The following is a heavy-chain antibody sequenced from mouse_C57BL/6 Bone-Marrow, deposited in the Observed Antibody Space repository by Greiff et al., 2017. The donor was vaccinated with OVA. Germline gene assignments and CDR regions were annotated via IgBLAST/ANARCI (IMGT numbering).Heavy chain of an antibody. CDR3: AREDYYGSSRHWYFDV. V-gene: IGHV1-82*01. J-gene: IGHJ1*03. CDR1: GYAFSSSW. CDR2: IYPGDGDT. Sequence: VQLQQSGPELVKPGASVKISCKASGYAFSSSWMNWVKQRPGKGLEWIGRIYPGDGDTNYNGKFKGKATLTADKSSSTAYMQLSSLTSEDSAVYFCAREDYYGSSRHWYFDVWGTGTTVTVSS. D-gene: IGHD1-1*01.